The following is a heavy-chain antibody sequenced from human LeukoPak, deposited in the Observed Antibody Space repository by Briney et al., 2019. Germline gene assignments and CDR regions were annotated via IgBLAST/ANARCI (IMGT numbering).Heavy chain of an antibody. CDR2: ISAYNGNT. D-gene: IGHD5-24*01. CDR1: AYTFTTYG. J-gene: IGHJ4*02. V-gene: IGHV1-18*01. Sequence: ASVKGSCKASAYTFTTYGITWVRQAPGQGREWMGWISAYNGNTNYAQKLQGRVTMTTDTSTSTAYMELRSLRSDDTAVYYCARALVDGYKELGYWGQGNLVTVS. CDR3: ARALVDGYKELGY.